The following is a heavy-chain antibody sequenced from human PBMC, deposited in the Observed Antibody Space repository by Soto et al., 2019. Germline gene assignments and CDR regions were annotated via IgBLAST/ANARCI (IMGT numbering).Heavy chain of an antibody. Sequence: SLRLSCAASGFTFSSYAMHWVRQAPGKGLEWVAVISYDGSNKYYADSVKGRFTISRDNSKNTLYLQMNSLRAEDTAVYYCARDQPFFIAAAPPYYGMDVWGEGTTVTVSS. CDR1: GFTFSSYA. J-gene: IGHJ6*04. CDR3: ARDQPFFIAAAPPYYGMDV. V-gene: IGHV3-30-3*01. CDR2: ISYDGSNK. D-gene: IGHD6-13*01.